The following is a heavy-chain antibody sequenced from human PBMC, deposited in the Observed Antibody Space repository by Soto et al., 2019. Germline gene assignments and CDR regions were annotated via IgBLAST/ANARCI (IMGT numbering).Heavy chain of an antibody. Sequence: PGGSLRLSCAVSRFTFSHYAMSWVRQAPGKGLEWVSYIGIGSSTKYYADSVKGRFTISRDNAKNTLYLQMNSLRAEDTAVYYCVKDPLLCIALVTRTWFYPWGQGALVTVSS. J-gene: IGHJ5*02. CDR3: VKDPLLCIALVTRTWFYP. V-gene: IGHV3-48*01. CDR2: IGIGSSTK. D-gene: IGHD6-13*01. CDR1: RFTFSHYA.